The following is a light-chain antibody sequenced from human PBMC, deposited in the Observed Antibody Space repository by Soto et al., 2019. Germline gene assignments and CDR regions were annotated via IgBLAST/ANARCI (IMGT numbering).Light chain of an antibody. CDR1: QNIATS. CDR3: QQYFAYSAFT. J-gene: IGKJ2*01. CDR2: RAS. Sequence: DIQMTQSPSALSASVGDRVSITCRASQNIATSLAWYQQSAGKAPRLLIYRASSVATGVPSTFSVSACGTDFTLTISSTQTDAFAAYYCQQYFAYSAFTSGPEPKLEI. V-gene: IGKV1-5*03.